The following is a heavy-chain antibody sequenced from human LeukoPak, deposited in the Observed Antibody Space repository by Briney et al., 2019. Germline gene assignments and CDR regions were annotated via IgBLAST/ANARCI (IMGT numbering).Heavy chain of an antibody. CDR3: AKDKAAAAYYYYGMDV. CDR1: GGSISSSNW. J-gene: IGHJ6*02. Sequence: SETLSLTCAVSGGSISSSNWWSWVRQPPGKGLEWIGEIYHSGSTNYNPSLKSRVTISVDKSKNQFSLKLSSVTAADTAVYYCAKDKAAAAYYYYGMDVWGQGTTVTVSS. CDR2: IYHSGST. V-gene: IGHV4-4*02. D-gene: IGHD6-13*01.